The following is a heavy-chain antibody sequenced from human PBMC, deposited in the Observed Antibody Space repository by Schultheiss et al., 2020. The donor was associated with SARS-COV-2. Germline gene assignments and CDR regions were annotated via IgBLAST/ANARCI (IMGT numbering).Heavy chain of an antibody. CDR3: ARRGALPYYYYGMDV. V-gene: IGHV4-31*03. J-gene: IGHJ6*02. CDR1: DGSLSSGGYY. D-gene: IGHD3-16*01. CDR2: IYYSGST. Sequence: SETLSLTCTVSDGSLSSGGYYWSWIRQHPGKGLEWIGYIYYSGSTYYNPSLKSRVTISVDTSKNQFSLKLSSVTAADTAVYYCARRGALPYYYYGMDVWGQGTTVTVSS.